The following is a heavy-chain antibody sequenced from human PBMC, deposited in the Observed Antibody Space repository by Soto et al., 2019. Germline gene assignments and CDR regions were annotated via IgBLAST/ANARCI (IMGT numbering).Heavy chain of an antibody. J-gene: IGHJ4*02. D-gene: IGHD4-17*01. V-gene: IGHV1-18*01. CDR1: GYTFTSYG. Sequence: QFQLVQSGAEVKKPGASVKLSCKASGYTFTSYGISWVRQAPGQGLEWMGWISAYNGNTNYAQKLQGTVTMTTDTSRSKAYMELRSLRSNDTAVYYCARDLHGDPYYWGQGTLVTVSS. CDR2: ISAYNGNT. CDR3: ARDLHGDPYY.